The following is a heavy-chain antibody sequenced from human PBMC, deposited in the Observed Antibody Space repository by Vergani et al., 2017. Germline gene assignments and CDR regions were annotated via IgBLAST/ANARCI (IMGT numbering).Heavy chain of an antibody. Sequence: QVQLVESGGGLVKPGGSLRLSCAASGFTFSDYYMRWIRQAPGKGLEWVSYISSSSSYTNYADSVKGRFTISRDNAKNSLYLQMNSLRAEDTALYYCAKDQGAGLQKDAFDIWGQGTMVTVSS. V-gene: IGHV3-11*05. CDR3: AKDQGAGLQKDAFDI. D-gene: IGHD1-26*01. J-gene: IGHJ3*02. CDR2: ISSSSSYT. CDR1: GFTFSDYY.